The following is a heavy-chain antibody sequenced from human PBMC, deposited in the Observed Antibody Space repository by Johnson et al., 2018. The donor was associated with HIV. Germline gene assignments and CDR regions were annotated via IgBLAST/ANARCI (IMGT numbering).Heavy chain of an antibody. CDR1: AFTVSSNY. CDR2: IYSGGST. D-gene: IGHD3-10*01. V-gene: IGHV3-66*01. J-gene: IGHJ3*02. CDR3: AREAGSGSYSPWRPDAFDI. Sequence: MLLVESGGGVVQPGRSLRLSCAASAFTVSSNYMSWVRQAPGKGLEWVSVIYSGGSTYYAESVKGRFAISRDNATNYMYLQMNSLRAEDTALYYCAREAGSGSYSPWRPDAFDIWGQGTMVTVSS.